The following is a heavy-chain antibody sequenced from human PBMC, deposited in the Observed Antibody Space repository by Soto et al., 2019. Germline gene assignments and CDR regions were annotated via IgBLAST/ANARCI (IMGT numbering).Heavy chain of an antibody. J-gene: IGHJ5*02. CDR3: AHSLIGYYYDSSGSNWFDP. D-gene: IGHD3-22*01. CDR2: IYWDDDK. Sequence: GPTLVNPTQTLTLTCTFCGFSLSTSGVGVGWIRQPPGKALEWLALIYWDDDKRYRPSLKSRLTITKDTSKNQVVLTMTNMDPVDTATYYCAHSLIGYYYDSSGSNWFDPWGQGTLVTVSS. V-gene: IGHV2-5*02. CDR1: GFSLSTSGVG.